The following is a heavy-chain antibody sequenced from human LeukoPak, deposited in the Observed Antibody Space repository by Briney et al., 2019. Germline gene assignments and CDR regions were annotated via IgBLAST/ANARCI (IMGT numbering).Heavy chain of an antibody. Sequence: PSETLSLTCAVYGGSFIGYYWSWIRQPPGKGLEWIGEINHSGSTNYNPSLKSRVTISVDTSKKQFSLKLSSVTAADTAVYYCVTYYFDSSGPKKNYWGQGTLVTVSS. V-gene: IGHV4-34*01. CDR3: VTYYFDSSGPKKNY. J-gene: IGHJ4*02. CDR2: INHSGST. D-gene: IGHD3-22*01. CDR1: GGSFIGYY.